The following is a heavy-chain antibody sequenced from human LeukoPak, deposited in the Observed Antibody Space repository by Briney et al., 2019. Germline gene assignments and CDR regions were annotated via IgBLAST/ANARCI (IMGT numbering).Heavy chain of an antibody. CDR1: GGFISNYY. CDR3: AVRDGYKNFDY. J-gene: IGHJ4*02. D-gene: IGHD5-24*01. Sequence: SETLSLTCTVSGGFISNYYWSWFRQPPGKGLEWLGYIYYSGSTYYNPSLKSRVTISVDTSKNQFSLKLSSVTAADTAVYYCAVRDGYKNFDYWGQGTLVTVSS. CDR2: IYYSGST. V-gene: IGHV4-59*06.